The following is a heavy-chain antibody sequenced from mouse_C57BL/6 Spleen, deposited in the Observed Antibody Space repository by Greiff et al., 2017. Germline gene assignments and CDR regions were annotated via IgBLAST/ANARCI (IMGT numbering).Heavy chain of an antibody. CDR3: TRSSSNFDY. Sequence: VQLQQSGAELVRPGASVTLSCKASGYTFTDYEMHWVKQTPVHGLEWIGAIVPETGGTAYNQKFKGKAILTADKSSSTAYMELRSLTSEDSAVYYCTRSSSNFDYWGQGTTLTVSS. D-gene: IGHD1-1*01. V-gene: IGHV1-15*01. J-gene: IGHJ2*01. CDR2: IVPETGGT. CDR1: GYTFTDYE.